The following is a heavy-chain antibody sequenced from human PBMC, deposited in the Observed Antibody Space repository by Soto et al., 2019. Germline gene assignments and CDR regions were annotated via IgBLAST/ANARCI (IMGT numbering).Heavy chain of an antibody. CDR3: ATAATKGAYGMDV. V-gene: IGHV3-74*01. CDR2: INSDGSST. J-gene: IGHJ6*02. CDR1: GFTYSTYW. Sequence: GGSLRLSCVASGFTYSTYWMHWVRQAPDKGLVWVSRINSDGSSTGYADSVKSRFTISRDSAKNTLYLQMNGLRVDDTAVYYCATAATKGAYGMDVWGQGTTVTVSS.